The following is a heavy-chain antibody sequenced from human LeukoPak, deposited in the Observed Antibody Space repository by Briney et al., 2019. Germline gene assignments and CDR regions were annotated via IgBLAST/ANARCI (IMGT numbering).Heavy chain of an antibody. D-gene: IGHD6-19*01. Sequence: SVKVSCKASGGTFSTYAISWVRQAPGQGLEWMGRVIPMFGTADYAQKFQGRVTITADKSTSTAYMELRSLRSDDTAVYYCARAGGTIAVAGNFDYWGQGTLVTVSS. CDR2: VIPMFGTA. CDR3: ARAGGTIAVAGNFDY. CDR1: GGTFSTYA. J-gene: IGHJ4*02. V-gene: IGHV1-69*06.